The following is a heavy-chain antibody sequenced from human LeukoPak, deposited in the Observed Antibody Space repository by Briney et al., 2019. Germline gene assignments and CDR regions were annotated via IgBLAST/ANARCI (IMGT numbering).Heavy chain of an antibody. CDR2: IYSGGST. Sequence: GGSLRLSCAASGFTVSSNYMSWVRQAPGKGLEWVSVIYSGGSTYYADSVKGRFTISRDNSKNTLYLQMNSLRAEDTAVYYCAREVTRYYDSSGYYYFDYWGRGTLVTVSS. V-gene: IGHV3-66*01. D-gene: IGHD3-22*01. CDR1: GFTVSSNY. J-gene: IGHJ4*02. CDR3: AREVTRYYDSSGYYYFDY.